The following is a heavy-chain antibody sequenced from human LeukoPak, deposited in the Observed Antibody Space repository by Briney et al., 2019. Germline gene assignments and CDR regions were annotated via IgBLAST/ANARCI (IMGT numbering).Heavy chain of an antibody. CDR3: ARELPREVTLDY. V-gene: IGHV3-74*01. CDR2: INNGGSDM. D-gene: IGHD2-21*02. J-gene: IGHJ4*01. Sequence: GGSLRLSCAASGFTFISYGMQRVRQAPGKGLVWVSRINNGGSDMSYADSVKGRFTISRDNAKNTLYLQMKSLRAEDTAVYYCARELPREVTLDYWGQGTPVTVSS. CDR1: GFTFISYG.